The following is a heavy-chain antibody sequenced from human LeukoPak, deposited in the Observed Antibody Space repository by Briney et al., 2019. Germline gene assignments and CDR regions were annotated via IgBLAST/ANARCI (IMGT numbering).Heavy chain of an antibody. CDR1: GGSLSSYY. CDR2: IYYSGST. CDR3: ARGHSGTFDY. V-gene: IGHV4-59*01. D-gene: IGHD2-15*01. J-gene: IGHJ4*02. Sequence: SETLSLTCTVSGGSLSSYYWSWVRQPPGKGLEWIGYIYYSGSTNYNPSLKSRVTISVDTSENQFSLKLSSVTAADTAVYYCARGHSGTFDYWGQGTLVTVSS.